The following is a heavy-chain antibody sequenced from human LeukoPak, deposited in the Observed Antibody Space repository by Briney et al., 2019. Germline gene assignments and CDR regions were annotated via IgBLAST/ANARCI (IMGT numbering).Heavy chain of an antibody. J-gene: IGHJ4*02. CDR1: GYTLTSYG. Sequence: ASVKVSCKASGYTLTSYGFRWVRQAPGQGLEWMGWISGYNGNTNYARNLQGRVTMTIDTSTSTAYMELRSLRSDDTAVYYCARDPAFRGAQMEYWGQGTLVTVPS. D-gene: IGHD3-10*01. CDR2: ISGYNGNT. CDR3: ARDPAFRGAQMEY. V-gene: IGHV1-18*01.